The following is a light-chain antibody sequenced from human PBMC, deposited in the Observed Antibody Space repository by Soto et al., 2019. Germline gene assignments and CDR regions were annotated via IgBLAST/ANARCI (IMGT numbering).Light chain of an antibody. CDR3: AAWDDTLIGYV. J-gene: IGLJ1*01. CDR2: SNN. Sequence: QSALTQPPSASGTAGQRVTISCSGSTSNIGRNTVNWYQQLPGTAPKTLIYSNNQRPSGVPDRFSGSKSGTSGSLAISGLLSEDEADYYCAAWDDTLIGYVFGTGTKVTVL. V-gene: IGLV1-44*01. CDR1: TSNIGRNT.